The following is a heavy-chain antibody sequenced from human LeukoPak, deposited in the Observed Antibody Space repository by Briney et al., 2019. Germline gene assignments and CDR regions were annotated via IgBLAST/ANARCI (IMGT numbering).Heavy chain of an antibody. V-gene: IGHV3-9*01. Sequence: GGSLRLSCAASGFTFDDYAMHWVRQAPGKGLEWVSGISWNSGSIGYADSVKGRFTISRDNSKNTLYLQMNSLRAEDTAVYYCAKRGSIAARRDYWGQGTLVTVSS. CDR1: GFTFDDYA. D-gene: IGHD6-6*01. J-gene: IGHJ4*02. CDR3: AKRGSIAARRDY. CDR2: ISWNSGSI.